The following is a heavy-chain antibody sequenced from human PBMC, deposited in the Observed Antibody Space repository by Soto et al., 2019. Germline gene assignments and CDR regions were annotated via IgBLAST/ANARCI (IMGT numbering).Heavy chain of an antibody. J-gene: IGHJ4*02. CDR2: IIPIFGTA. V-gene: IGHV1-69*14. Sequence: QVQLVQSGAEVKKPGSSVKVSCKASGGTFSSYAISWVRQAPGQGLEWMGGIIPIFGTANYAQKVQGRVTITADKATSTANTELRSRRSEDTAVYYCARESRYCSGGSCYFLPGIDYWGQGTLVTVSS. CDR3: ARESRYCSGGSCYFLPGIDY. CDR1: GGTFSSYA. D-gene: IGHD2-15*01.